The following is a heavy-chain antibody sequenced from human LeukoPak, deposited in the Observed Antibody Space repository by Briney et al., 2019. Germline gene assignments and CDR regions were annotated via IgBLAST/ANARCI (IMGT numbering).Heavy chain of an antibody. CDR2: IYYSGST. V-gene: IGHV4-31*03. Sequence: SETLSLTCTVSGGSISSSSYYWGWIRQHPGKGLEWIGYIYYSGSTYYNPSLKSRVTISADTSKNQFSLKLSSVTAADTAVYYCARGGDYGYGMDVWGQGTTVTVSS. CDR3: ARGGDYGYGMDV. CDR1: GGSISSSSYY. J-gene: IGHJ6*02. D-gene: IGHD4-17*01.